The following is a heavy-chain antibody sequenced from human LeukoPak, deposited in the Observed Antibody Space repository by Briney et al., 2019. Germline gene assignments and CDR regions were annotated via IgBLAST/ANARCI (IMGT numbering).Heavy chain of an antibody. CDR1: GYAFLDYG. CDR3: TRDFSAKMATITDI. CDR2: VGPYNGKT. D-gene: IGHD5-24*01. V-gene: IGHV1-18*01. Sequence: ASVKVSCKASGYAFLDYGISWLRQAPGQGLEWVGWVGPYNGKTQYLQKLQGRVTLTTDTLTNTAFMELTGLSPDDTAIYYCTRDFSAKMATITDIWGQGTLVVVSS. J-gene: IGHJ4*02.